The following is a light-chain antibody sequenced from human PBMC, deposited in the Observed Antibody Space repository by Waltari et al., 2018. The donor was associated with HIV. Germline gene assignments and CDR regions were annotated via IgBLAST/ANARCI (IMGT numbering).Light chain of an antibody. CDR1: QSVRYN. CDR2: GAS. Sequence: EIVMTQSPATLSVSLGETATLSCRASQSVRYNLAWYQQKPGQAPRLLMYGASTRAACIPARFSASGSGTEFTLTISSLQSEDFAIYYCQQYKIWPPWTFGQGTKVEIK. V-gene: IGKV3-15*01. CDR3: QQYKIWPPWT. J-gene: IGKJ1*01.